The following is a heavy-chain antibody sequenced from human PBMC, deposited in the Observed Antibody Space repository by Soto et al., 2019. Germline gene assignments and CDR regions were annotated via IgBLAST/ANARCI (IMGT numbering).Heavy chain of an antibody. CDR2: IYATGTT. Sequence: QVQLQESGPGLVKPSETLSLPCTVSGASISGFYWSWIRKSAGKGLEWIGRIYATGTTDYNPSLKSRVMMSVDTSKKEFALKLRSVTAADTAVYYCVRDGTKTLRDWCDPWGQGISVTVSS. J-gene: IGHJ5*02. V-gene: IGHV4-4*07. D-gene: IGHD1-1*01. CDR3: VRDGTKTLRDWCDP. CDR1: GASISGFY.